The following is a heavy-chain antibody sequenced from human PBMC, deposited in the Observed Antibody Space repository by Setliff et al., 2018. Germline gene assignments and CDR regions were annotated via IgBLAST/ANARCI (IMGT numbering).Heavy chain of an antibody. D-gene: IGHD6-13*01. CDR2: INSDGSTT. V-gene: IGHV3-74*01. CDR3: AKDSSSSWSFDY. CDR1: GFTFSSYW. J-gene: IGHJ4*02. Sequence: GGSLRLSCAASGFTFSSYWMHWVRQAPGRGLVWVSRINSDGSTTNYADSVKGRFTISRDNAKNTLYLQMNSLRAEDTAVYYCAKDSSSSWSFDYWGQGTLVTVSS.